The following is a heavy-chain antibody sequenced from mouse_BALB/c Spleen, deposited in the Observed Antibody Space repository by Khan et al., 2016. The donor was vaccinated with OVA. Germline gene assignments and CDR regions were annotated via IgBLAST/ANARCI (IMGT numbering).Heavy chain of an antibody. CDR3: ARSGGYDGDY. CDR1: GYTFSTYW. CDR2: ILPGSGTT. V-gene: IGHV1-9*01. D-gene: IGHD2-2*01. Sequence: QVQLQQSGAELMKPGASVKISCKVTGYTFSTYWIEWVMQRPGHGLEWIGEILPGSGTTNYSEKFKDKATFTADTSSNTVYMQFSSLTSEDSAVYYGARSGGYDGDYWGQGTTLTVSS. J-gene: IGHJ2*01.